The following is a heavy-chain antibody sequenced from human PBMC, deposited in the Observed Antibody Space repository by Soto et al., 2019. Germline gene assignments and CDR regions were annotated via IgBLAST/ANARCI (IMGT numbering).Heavy chain of an antibody. D-gene: IGHD1-20*01. J-gene: IGHJ6*02. V-gene: IGHV3-7*01. CDR3: ARGNWNYYYGLDV. Sequence: PGGSLRLSCAASEFTFDKYYMTWVRQAPGKGPEWVANIKPDGSEQYYVDSVKGRFTISRDNANNSLYLQMNSLRAEDTAVYFCARGNWNYYYGLDVWGQGPTVTVYS. CDR1: EFTFDKYY. CDR2: IKPDGSEQ.